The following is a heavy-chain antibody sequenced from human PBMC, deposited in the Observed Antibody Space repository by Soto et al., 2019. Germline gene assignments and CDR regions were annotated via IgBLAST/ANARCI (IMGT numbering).Heavy chain of an antibody. V-gene: IGHV4-39*01. CDR3: ARQGKGYCSGGSCYSLVSYYYYMDV. CDR2: IYYSGST. J-gene: IGHJ6*03. CDR1: GGSISSSSYY. D-gene: IGHD2-15*01. Sequence: SETLSLTCTVSGGSISSSSYYWGWIRQPPGKGLEWIGSIYYSGSTYYNPSLKSRVTISVDTSKNQFSLKLSSVTAADTAVYYCARQGKGYCSGGSCYSLVSYYYYMDVWGKGTTVTVSS.